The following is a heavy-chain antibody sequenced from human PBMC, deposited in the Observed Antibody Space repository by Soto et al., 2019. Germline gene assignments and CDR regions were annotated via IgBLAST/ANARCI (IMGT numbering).Heavy chain of an antibody. Sequence: SETLSLTCAVHGGSFSGYYWGWIRQPPGKGLEWIGEINLSSTTNYNPSLKSRVTISVDTSKNQFSLKLRSVTAADTAVYYCARDLNYFASGSYPPWGQGTLVTGSS. CDR2: INLSSTT. CDR1: GGSFSGYY. J-gene: IGHJ5*02. V-gene: IGHV4-34*01. D-gene: IGHD3-10*01. CDR3: ARDLNYFASGSYPP.